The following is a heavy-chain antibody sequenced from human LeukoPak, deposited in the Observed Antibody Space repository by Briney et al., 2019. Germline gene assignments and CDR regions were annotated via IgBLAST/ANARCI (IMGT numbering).Heavy chain of an antibody. J-gene: IGHJ5*02. Sequence: ASVKVSCKASGYTFTSYGISWVRQAPGQGLEWMGWISAYNGNTNYAQKLQGRVTMTTDTSTSTAYMELRSLRSDDTAVYYCARVHGYSSSWYGNWFDPWGQGTLVTVSS. CDR2: ISAYNGNT. CDR3: ARVHGYSSSWYGNWFDP. CDR1: GYTFTSYG. D-gene: IGHD6-13*01. V-gene: IGHV1-18*01.